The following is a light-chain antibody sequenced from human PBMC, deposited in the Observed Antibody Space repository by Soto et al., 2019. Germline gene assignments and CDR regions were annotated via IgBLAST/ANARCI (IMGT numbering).Light chain of an antibody. Sequence: EVVMTQSPATLSVSPGERVTLSCRASERVHRNLAWYQQKPGQGPSLLIYYASTRATGVPDRFTGSGSGTEFTLTIRSLQSEDFGVYHCQHYSNWPPTFGPGTKVEIK. CDR3: QHYSNWPPT. CDR1: ERVHRN. J-gene: IGKJ3*01. V-gene: IGKV3-15*01. CDR2: YAS.